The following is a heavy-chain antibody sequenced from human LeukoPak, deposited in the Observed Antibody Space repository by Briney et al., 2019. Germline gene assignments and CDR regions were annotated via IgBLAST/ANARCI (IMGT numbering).Heavy chain of an antibody. CDR1: GGSISSGGYY. V-gene: IGHV4-31*03. CDR2: IYYSGST. CDR3: ARDQWDYGHFDY. Sequence: MPPETLSLTCTVSGGSISSGGYYWSWIRQHPGKGLEWIGYIYYSGSTYYNPSLKSRVTISVDTSKNQFSLKLSSVTAADTAVYYCARDQWDYGHFDYWGQGTLVTVSS. J-gene: IGHJ4*02. D-gene: IGHD1-26*01.